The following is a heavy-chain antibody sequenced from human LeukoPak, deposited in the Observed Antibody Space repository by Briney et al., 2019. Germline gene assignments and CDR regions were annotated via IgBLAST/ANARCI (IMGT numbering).Heavy chain of an antibody. D-gene: IGHD1-1*01. CDR2: ITSSGGSI. CDR1: GFTFSNYA. V-gene: IGHV3-23*01. J-gene: IGHJ4*02. Sequence: GGSLRLSCAASGFTFSNYAMNWVRQAPGKGLEWVSGITSSGGSIYYADSVKGRFTISRDNAKNTLYLQMNSLRAEDTAVYYCARGSGGYDYWGQGTLVTVSS. CDR3: ARGSGGYDY.